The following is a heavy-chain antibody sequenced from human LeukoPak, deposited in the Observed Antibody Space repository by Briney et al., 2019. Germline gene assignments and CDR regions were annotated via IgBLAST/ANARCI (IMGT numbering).Heavy chain of an antibody. J-gene: IGHJ4*02. D-gene: IGHD3-22*01. CDR2: ISSSSNYI. V-gene: IGHV3-21*01. CDR3: ARSPIYYYDSSGYYSFFDY. Sequence: KTGGSLRLSCAASGFTFSSYSMNWVRQAPGKGLEWVSSISSSSNYIYYADSVKGRFHISKDNAKNSLYLQMNSLLAEDTAVYYCARSPIYYYDSSGYYSFFDYWGQGTLVTVSS. CDR1: GFTFSSYS.